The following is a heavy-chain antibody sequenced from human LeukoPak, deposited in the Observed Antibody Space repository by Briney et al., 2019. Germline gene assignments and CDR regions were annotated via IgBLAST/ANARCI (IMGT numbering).Heavy chain of an antibody. J-gene: IGHJ4*02. V-gene: IGHV3-23*01. CDR2: ISGSGGST. CDR1: GFTFSNYG. Sequence: GGTLRLSCAASGFTFSNYGMSWVRQAPGKGLEWASAISGSGGSTYYADSVKGRFTISRDNSKNTLYLQMNSLRAEDTAVYYCAKSHHVTAIDYWGQGTLVTVSS. D-gene: IGHD2-21*02. CDR3: AKSHHVTAIDY.